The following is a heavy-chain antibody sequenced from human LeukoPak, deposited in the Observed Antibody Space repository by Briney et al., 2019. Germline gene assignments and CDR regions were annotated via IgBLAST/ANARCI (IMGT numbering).Heavy chain of an antibody. CDR3: ARVKYYGSGSHSFDY. V-gene: IGHV3-21*01. J-gene: IGHJ4*02. CDR2: ISSSSSYI. D-gene: IGHD3-10*01. Sequence: GGSLRLSCAASGFTFSSYSMNWVRQAPGKGLEWVSSISSSSSYIYYADSEKGRFTISRDNAKNSLYLQMNSLRAEDTAVYYCARVKYYGSGSHSFDYWGQGTLVTVSS. CDR1: GFTFSSYS.